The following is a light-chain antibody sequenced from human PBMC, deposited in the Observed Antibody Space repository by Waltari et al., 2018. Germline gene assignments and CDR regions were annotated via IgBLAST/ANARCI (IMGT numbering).Light chain of an antibody. CDR3: SAWDDSVHV. CDR1: PSNIGRNN. CDR2: RNS. J-gene: IGLJ1*01. V-gene: IGLV1-44*01. Sequence: QSGLTQSPSVSGTPGQRVTISCSGSPSNIGRNNVNWYQKFPGTAPKLLIYRNSERPSGVRDGVSGSKSGTSASLAISGLQSEDEAEYYCSAWDDSVHVFGTGTRVTVL.